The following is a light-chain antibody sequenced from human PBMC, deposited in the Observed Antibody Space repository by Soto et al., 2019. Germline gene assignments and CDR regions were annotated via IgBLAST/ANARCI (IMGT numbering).Light chain of an antibody. CDR1: QSISTW. V-gene: IGKV1-5*01. J-gene: IGKJ2*01. CDR2: DAS. Sequence: DIQMTQSPSTLSASVGDRVTITCRASQSISTWLAWYQQKPRKAPKVLIYDASSLKNGVPSRFSGSGSGTEFTLTISSLQPDDFATYYCQHYYSYPYAFGQGTKLEIK. CDR3: QHYYSYPYA.